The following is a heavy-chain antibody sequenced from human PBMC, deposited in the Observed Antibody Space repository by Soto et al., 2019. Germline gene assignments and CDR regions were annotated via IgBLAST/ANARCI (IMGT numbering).Heavy chain of an antibody. D-gene: IGHD2-15*01. J-gene: IGHJ6*02. Sequence: GGSLRLSCAASGFTFSSYDMHWVRQATGKGLEWVSAIGTAGDTYYPGSVKGRFTISRENAKNSLYLQMNSLRAEDTAVYYCARGPKGYCSGGSCYPYYYGMDVWGQGTTVTVSS. CDR1: GFTFSSYD. V-gene: IGHV3-13*01. CDR3: ARGPKGYCSGGSCYPYYYGMDV. CDR2: IGTAGDT.